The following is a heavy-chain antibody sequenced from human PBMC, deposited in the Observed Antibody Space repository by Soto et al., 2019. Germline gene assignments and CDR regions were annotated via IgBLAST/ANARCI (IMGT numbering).Heavy chain of an antibody. Sequence: QVQLVQSGAEVKKPGSSVKVSCKASGGTFTTYAISWVRQAPGQGLEWMGGIIPIFGTSNYAQKFHGRVTFSADTYTSTAYMELSSLISEDTAVYYCARSALPSAINNWFDPWGQGTLVTVSS. D-gene: IGHD2-2*01. CDR1: GGTFTTYA. CDR3: ARSALPSAINNWFDP. J-gene: IGHJ5*02. V-gene: IGHV1-69*06. CDR2: IIPIFGTS.